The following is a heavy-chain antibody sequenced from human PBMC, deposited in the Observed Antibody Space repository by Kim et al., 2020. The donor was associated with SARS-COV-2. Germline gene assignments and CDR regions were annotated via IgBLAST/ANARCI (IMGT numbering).Heavy chain of an antibody. J-gene: IGHJ6*02. CDR2: INEGGSEK. V-gene: IGHV3-7*01. Sequence: GGSLRLSCAASGFTFSSHWMTWVRQVPGKGLEWVGNINEGGSEKYYVESLKGRFTISRENAKNSLYLQMNSLRAEDTAVYYCARRTIASGGKTMDVWGQGTTVTVS. D-gene: IGHD3-10*01. CDR3: ARRTIASGGKTMDV. CDR1: GFTFSSHW.